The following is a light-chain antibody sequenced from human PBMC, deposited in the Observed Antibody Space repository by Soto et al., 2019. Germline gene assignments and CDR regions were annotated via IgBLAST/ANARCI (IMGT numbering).Light chain of an antibody. Sequence: DIQMTQSPSSLSASVGDRVTITCRASQAISDNLAWYQQKAGKVPKLLIYAASTLQSGVPSRFSGSGSGTDFTLTINSLEPEDCATYYCQKYKSAPFTFGPGTKVDIK. CDR1: QAISDN. CDR3: QKYKSAPFT. V-gene: IGKV1-27*01. J-gene: IGKJ3*01. CDR2: AAS.